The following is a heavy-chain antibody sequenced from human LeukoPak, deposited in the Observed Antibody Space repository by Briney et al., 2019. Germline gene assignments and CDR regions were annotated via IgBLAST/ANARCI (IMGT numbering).Heavy chain of an antibody. CDR3: ARRRYGDYGSYYYYYMDV. J-gene: IGHJ6*03. CDR1: GYSFPSYW. D-gene: IGHD4-17*01. Sequence: GESLKISCKGSGYSFPSYWIVWVRHMPGKGLEWMRIIYPGDSDTRYSPSFQGQVTISADESISTAYLQWSSLKASDTAIYYCARRRYGDYGSYYYYYMDVWGEGTTVTVSS. V-gene: IGHV5-51*01. CDR2: IYPGDSDT.